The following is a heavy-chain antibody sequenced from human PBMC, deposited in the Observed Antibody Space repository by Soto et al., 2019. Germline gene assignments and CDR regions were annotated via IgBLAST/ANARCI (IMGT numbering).Heavy chain of an antibody. CDR1: GFTFSSYS. CDR2: ISSSSSYI. CDR3: ARDEYCSSTSCYLYYFAY. J-gene: IGHJ4*02. D-gene: IGHD2-2*01. Sequence: EVQLVESGGGLVKPGGSLRLSCAASGFTFSSYSMNWVRQAPGKGLEWVSSISSSSSYIYYADSVKGRFTISRDNAKNSLYLQMNSLRAEDTVVYYCARDEYCSSTSCYLYYFAYWGQGTLVTVSS. V-gene: IGHV3-21*01.